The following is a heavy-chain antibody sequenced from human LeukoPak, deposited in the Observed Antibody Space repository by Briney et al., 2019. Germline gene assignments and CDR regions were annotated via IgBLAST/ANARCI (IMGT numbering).Heavy chain of an antibody. CDR3: VPRSRGMEV. CDR2: ISSSSSTI. J-gene: IGHJ6*02. Sequence: GGSLRLSCAASGFTFSHYNMNWVRQAPGKGLEWVSYISSSSSTIYYADSVKGRFTISRDNADNSMYLQMNSLRAEDTAVYYCVPRSRGMEVWGQGTTVIVSS. V-gene: IGHV3-48*01. D-gene: IGHD3-10*01. CDR1: GFTFSHYN.